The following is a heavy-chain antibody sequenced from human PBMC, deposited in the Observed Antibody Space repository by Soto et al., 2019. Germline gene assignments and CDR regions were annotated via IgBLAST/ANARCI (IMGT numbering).Heavy chain of an antibody. Sequence: SETLSLTCTVSGDSVTSGDYYWSWIRQPPGKGLEWIGYIYYSGNTNYSPSLKSRVAISLDTSHNQFSLKLSSVTAADTAVYFCARIPLDTYMTYWFDPWGQATLVTVSS. J-gene: IGHJ5*01. V-gene: IGHV4-61*08. CDR1: GDSVTSGDYY. D-gene: IGHD5-18*01. CDR2: IYYSGNT. CDR3: ARIPLDTYMTYWFDP.